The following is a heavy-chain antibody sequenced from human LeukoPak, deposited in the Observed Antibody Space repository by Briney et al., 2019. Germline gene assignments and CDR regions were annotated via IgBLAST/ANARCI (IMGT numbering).Heavy chain of an antibody. V-gene: IGHV3-23*01. CDR3: AKVGKVVGALFDY. Sequence: PTGGSLRLSCAASGFTFSSYAMSWVRQAPGKGLEWVSAISGSGGSTYYADSVKGRFTISRDNSKNTLYLQMNSLRAEDTAVYYCAKVGKVVGALFDYWGQGTLVTVSS. CDR1: GFTFSSYA. J-gene: IGHJ4*02. D-gene: IGHD1-26*01. CDR2: ISGSGGST.